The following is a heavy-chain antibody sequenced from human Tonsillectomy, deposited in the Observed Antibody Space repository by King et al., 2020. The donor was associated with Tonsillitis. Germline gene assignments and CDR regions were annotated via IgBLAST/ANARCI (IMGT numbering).Heavy chain of an antibody. CDR1: EFTFSGYN. CDR3: ARDREWRQQHLVLGLFDY. J-gene: IGHJ4*02. V-gene: IGHV3-21*01. CDR2: ISGSSSFI. Sequence: EVQLVESGGGLVKPGGSLRLSCAASEFTFSGYNMNWVRQAPGKGLEWVSSISGSSSFIYYADSVKGRFTISRDNAKNSLFLQMNSLRAEDTAVYYCARDREWRQQHLVLGLFDYWGQGTLVTVSS. D-gene: IGHD6-13*01.